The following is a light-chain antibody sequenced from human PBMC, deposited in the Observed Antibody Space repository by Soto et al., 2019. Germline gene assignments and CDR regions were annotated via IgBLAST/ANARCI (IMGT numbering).Light chain of an antibody. Sequence: EILLTLSPGTLSLSPGERATLSCRASQSVSSSYLAWYQQKPGQAPRLLIYGASSRATGIPDRFSGSGSGTDFTLTSNRLEPEDFAVYYCQQYGSSPITFGQGRRLDVK. CDR2: GAS. V-gene: IGKV3-20*01. J-gene: IGKJ5*01. CDR3: QQYGSSPIT. CDR1: QSVSSSY.